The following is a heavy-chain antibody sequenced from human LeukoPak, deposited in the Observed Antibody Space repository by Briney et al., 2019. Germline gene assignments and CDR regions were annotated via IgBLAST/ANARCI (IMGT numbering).Heavy chain of an antibody. CDR2: ISGNGAGT. CDR3: AKDRLKLDDNGYEGALDY. J-gene: IGHJ4*02. D-gene: IGHD2-8*01. V-gene: IGHV3-23*01. CDR1: GFTFSGYA. Sequence: GGSLRLSCAASGFTFSGYAMSWVRQAPGKGLEWVSAISGNGAGTYYADSVKGRFSISRDNSQNKLYLQMSSLRAEDTAVYYCAKDRLKLDDNGYEGALDYWGQGTLVTVSS.